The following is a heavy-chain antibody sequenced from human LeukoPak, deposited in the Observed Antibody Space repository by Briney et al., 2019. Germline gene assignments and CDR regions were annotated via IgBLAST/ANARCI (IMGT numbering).Heavy chain of an antibody. CDR2: IIPIFGTA. D-gene: IGHD6-13*01. J-gene: IGHJ4*02. Sequence: ASVKVSCKASGGTFSSYAISWVRQAPGQGLEWMGGIIPIFGTANYAQKFQGRVTITADESTSTAYMELSSLRSEDTAVYYCARDAQGSSWFFDYWGQGTLVTVSS. CDR1: GGTFSSYA. V-gene: IGHV1-69*13. CDR3: ARDAQGSSWFFDY.